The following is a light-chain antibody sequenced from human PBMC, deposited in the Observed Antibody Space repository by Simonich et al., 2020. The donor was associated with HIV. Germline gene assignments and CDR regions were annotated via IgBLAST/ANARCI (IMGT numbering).Light chain of an antibody. V-gene: IGKV4-1*01. Sequence: DIVMTQSPDSLAVSLGERATINCKSSQSVLSSSDNMSYLGWFQQKPGQPPKVLIYWASARQSGGPDRFSGSGSGKDFTLTISSLQAEDVAVYYGQQYYGAPITFGQGTRLEIK. CDR3: QQYYGAPIT. CDR1: QSVLSSSDNMSY. J-gene: IGKJ5*01. CDR2: WAS.